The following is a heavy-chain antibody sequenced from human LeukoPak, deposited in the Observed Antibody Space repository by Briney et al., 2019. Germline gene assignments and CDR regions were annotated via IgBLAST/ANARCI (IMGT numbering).Heavy chain of an antibody. CDR3: AKDLLRWAFDY. D-gene: IGHD2-15*01. V-gene: IGHV3-23*01. CDR2: INGGNSDT. CDR1: GFTMSYNA. J-gene: IGHJ4*02. Sequence: GGSLRLSCAASGFTMSYNAMSWVRQAPGKGLEWVSAINGGNSDTNYAESVKGRFTISRDNSRNTLYLQMNSLRAEDTAVYYCAKDLLRWAFDYWGQGTLVTVSS.